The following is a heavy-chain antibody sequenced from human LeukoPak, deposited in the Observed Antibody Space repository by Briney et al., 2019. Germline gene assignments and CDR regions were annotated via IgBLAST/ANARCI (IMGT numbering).Heavy chain of an antibody. CDR3: ARDLWDSSSNYYFDY. J-gene: IGHJ4*02. CDR1: GFTFSDYY. D-gene: IGHD6-6*01. CDR2: ISSDGSTI. Sequence: PGGSLRLSCAGSGFTFSDYYMTWIRQAPGKGLEWLSYISSDGSTIYYADSVKGRFAISRDNAKNSLYLQMNSLRAEDTAVYYCARDLWDSSSNYYFDYWGQGTLVTVSS. V-gene: IGHV3-11*01.